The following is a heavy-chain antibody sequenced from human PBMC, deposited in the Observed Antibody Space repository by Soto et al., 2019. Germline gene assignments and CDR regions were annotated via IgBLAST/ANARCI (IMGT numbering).Heavy chain of an antibody. J-gene: IGHJ5*02. CDR3: ARNGNVGYWGFAP. Sequence: ASVKVSCKTSGGTFSNDIITWVRQATGQGLEWMGWMNSNSGNTGYAQKFQGRITMTRDTSISTAYMELSSLRSEDTAIYYCARNGNVGYWGFAPWGQGTVVTVSS. CDR2: MNSNSGNT. CDR1: GGTFSNDI. V-gene: IGHV1-8*02. D-gene: IGHD6-25*01.